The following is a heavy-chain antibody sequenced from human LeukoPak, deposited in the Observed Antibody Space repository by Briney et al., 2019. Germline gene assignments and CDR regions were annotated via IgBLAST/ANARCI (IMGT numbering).Heavy chain of an antibody. D-gene: IGHD4/OR15-4a*01. Sequence: ESLRLSCAASGFTFTAYCMSWVRQAPGKGREGIGEINHSGSTNYNPSLKSGVTISVNTTKNQFSLKLSSVTAADTAVYYCARLGLWHSWFDPWGQGTLVTVSS. V-gene: IGHV4-34*01. J-gene: IGHJ5*02. CDR3: ARLGLWHSWFDP. CDR2: INHSGST. CDR1: GFTFTAYC.